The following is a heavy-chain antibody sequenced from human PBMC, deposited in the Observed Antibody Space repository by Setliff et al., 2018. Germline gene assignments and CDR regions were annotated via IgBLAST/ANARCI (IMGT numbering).Heavy chain of an antibody. CDR2: ISPYTGNI. CDR3: ARAGDAAAGRKGVFEY. CDR1: GYTFTDFG. D-gene: IGHD6-13*01. J-gene: IGHJ4*02. Sequence: ASVKVSCKASGYTFTDFGINWVRQAPGQGLEWMGWISPYTGNIYSAQRFQGRVTLTTDTSTTTAYMELRSLRADDTAVYYCARAGDAAAGRKGVFEYWGQGTLVTVSS. V-gene: IGHV1-18*01.